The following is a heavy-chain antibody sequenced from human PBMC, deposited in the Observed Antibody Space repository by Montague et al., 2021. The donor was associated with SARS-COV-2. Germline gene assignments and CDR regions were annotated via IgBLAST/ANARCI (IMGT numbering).Heavy chain of an antibody. CDR1: GFTFSSYW. J-gene: IGHJ5*02. V-gene: IGHV3-7*03. Sequence: SLRLSCAASGFTFSSYWMSWVRQAPGKGLEWVANISQDGSEKYYVDSVKGRFTISRDNAKNSLYLQINSLRAEDTAVYYCARVPRFLWFGELLVEWFDPWGQGTLVTVSS. CDR2: ISQDGSEK. D-gene: IGHD3-10*01. CDR3: ARVPRFLWFGELLVEWFDP.